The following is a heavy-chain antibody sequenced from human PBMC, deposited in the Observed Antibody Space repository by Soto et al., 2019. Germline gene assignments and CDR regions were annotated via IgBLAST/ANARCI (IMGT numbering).Heavy chain of an antibody. CDR1: GFTFGGYS. J-gene: IGHJ4*02. Sequence: GGSLRLSCAASGFTFGGYSMNWVRQAPGKGLEWVSYISSSSSTIYYADSVKGRFTISRDNAKNSLYLQMNSLRDEDTAVYYCARDPTVWFGESDIDYWGQGTLVTVSS. CDR2: ISSSSSTI. CDR3: ARDPTVWFGESDIDY. D-gene: IGHD3-10*01. V-gene: IGHV3-48*02.